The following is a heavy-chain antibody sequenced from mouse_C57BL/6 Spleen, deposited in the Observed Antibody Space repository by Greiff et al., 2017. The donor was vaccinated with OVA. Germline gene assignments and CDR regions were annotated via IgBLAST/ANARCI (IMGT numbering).Heavy chain of an antibody. J-gene: IGHJ4*01. CDR1: GYTFTSYW. CDR2: INPSNGGT. D-gene: IGHD1-1*01. V-gene: IGHV1-53*01. CDR3: ARTVVAYYYAMDY. Sequence: QVQLQQPGTELVKPGASVKLSCKASGYTFTSYWMHWVKQRPGQGLEWIGNINPSNGGTNYNEKFKSKATLTVDKSSSTAYMQLSSLTSEESAVYYCARTVVAYYYAMDYWGQGTSVTVSS.